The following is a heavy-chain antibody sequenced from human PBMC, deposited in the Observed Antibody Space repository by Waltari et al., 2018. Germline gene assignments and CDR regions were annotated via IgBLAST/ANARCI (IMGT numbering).Heavy chain of an antibody. CDR2: IYTSGST. CDR1: GGSISSGSYY. J-gene: IGHJ4*02. V-gene: IGHV4-61*09. D-gene: IGHD4-17*01. Sequence: QVQLQESGPGLVKPSQTLSLTCTVSGGSISSGSYYWSWIRQPAGKGLEWIGYIYTSGSTNYTPSLKSRVTISVDTSKNQFSLKLSSVTAADTAVYYCARVSGYGDYETFDYWGQGTLVTVSS. CDR3: ARVSGYGDYETFDY.